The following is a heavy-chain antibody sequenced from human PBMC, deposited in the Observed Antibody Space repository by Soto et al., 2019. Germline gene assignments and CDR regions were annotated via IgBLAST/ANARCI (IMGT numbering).Heavy chain of an antibody. D-gene: IGHD3-22*01. V-gene: IGHV3-30*18. CDR2: ISYDGSNK. J-gene: IGHJ4*02. CDR3: GKPDRRDSSGYPDY. Sequence: GGTLRLSCAASGCTFSDYGMHCVRQAPGKGLEWVAVISYDGSNKYYADSVKGRFTISRDNCKNTLYLQMNSLRAEDTAVYYCGKPDRRDSSGYPDYWGQGTLVTVSS. CDR1: GCTFSDYG.